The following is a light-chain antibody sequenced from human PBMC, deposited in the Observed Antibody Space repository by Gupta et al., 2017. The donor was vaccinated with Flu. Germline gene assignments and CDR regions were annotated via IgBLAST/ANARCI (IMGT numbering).Light chain of an antibody. CDR2: EVS. V-gene: IGLV2-14*01. J-gene: IGLJ3*02. Sequence: QSALTQPAPVSGSPGQSITISCTGTSSDVGGYNYVSWYQQHPGKAPKLMIYEVSNRPSGVSNRFSGSKSGNTASLTISGLQAEDEADYYCSSYTSSSGVFGGGTKLTVL. CDR1: SSDVGGYNY. CDR3: SSYTSSSGV.